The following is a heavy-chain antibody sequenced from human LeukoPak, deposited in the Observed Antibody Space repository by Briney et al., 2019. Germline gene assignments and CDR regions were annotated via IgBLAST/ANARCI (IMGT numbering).Heavy chain of an antibody. CDR1: GGSFSGYY. CDR2: INHSGST. CDR3: ARAGASAY. V-gene: IGHV4-34*01. Sequence: SETLSLTCAVYGGSFSGYYWSWIRQPPGKGLEWIGEINHSGSTNYNPSLKSRVTISVDTSKNQFSLKLSSVTAADTAVYYCARAGASAYWGQGILVTVSS. J-gene: IGHJ4*02. D-gene: IGHD1-26*01.